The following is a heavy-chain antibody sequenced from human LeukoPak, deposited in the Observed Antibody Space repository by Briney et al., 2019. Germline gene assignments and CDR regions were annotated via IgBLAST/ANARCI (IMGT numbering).Heavy chain of an antibody. CDR3: ARDPPLYDYVWGSYGYMDV. CDR2: ISAYNGNT. V-gene: IGHV1-18*01. J-gene: IGHJ6*03. D-gene: IGHD3-16*01. Sequence: ASVKVSCKASGYTFTSYAISWVRPAPGQGLEWMGWISAYNGNTNYAQTLQGRVTMTTDTSTGTAYMELRSLRSDDTAVYYCARDPPLYDYVWGSYGYMDVWGKGTTVTVSS. CDR1: GYTFTSYA.